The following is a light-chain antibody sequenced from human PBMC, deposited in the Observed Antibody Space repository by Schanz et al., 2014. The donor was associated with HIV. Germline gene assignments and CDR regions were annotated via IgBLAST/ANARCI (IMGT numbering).Light chain of an antibody. CDR1: SSNTGAGYA. CDR2: GNN. J-gene: IGLJ2*01. CDR3: VSYTGTNNPV. Sequence: SVLTQPPSVSGAPGQRVTISCTGSSSNTGAGYAVHWSQQLPGTAPQLLISGNNKRPSGVPDRFSGSKSGTSASLAISGLQSEDEADYYCVSYTGTNNPVFGGGTKLTVL. V-gene: IGLV1-40*01.